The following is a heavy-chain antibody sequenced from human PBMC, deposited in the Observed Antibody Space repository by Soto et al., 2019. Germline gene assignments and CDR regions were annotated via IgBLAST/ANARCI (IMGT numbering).Heavy chain of an antibody. CDR3: ARHYQLLWAPRYYYYMDV. J-gene: IGHJ6*03. CDR1: GGSISSYY. V-gene: IGHV4-59*08. Sequence: SETLSLTCTVSGGSISSYYWSWIRQPPGKGLEWIGYIYYSGSTNYNPSLKSRVTISVDTSKNQFSLKLSSVTAADTAVYYCARHYQLLWAPRYYYYMDVWGKGTTVTVSS. D-gene: IGHD2-2*01. CDR2: IYYSGST.